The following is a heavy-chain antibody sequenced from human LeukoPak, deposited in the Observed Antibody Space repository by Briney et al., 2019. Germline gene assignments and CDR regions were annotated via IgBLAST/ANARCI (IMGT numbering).Heavy chain of an antibody. CDR2: ISAYNGNT. Sequence: ASVKVSCKASGYTFTSYGISWVRQAPGQGLEWMGWISAYNGNTNYAQKLQGRVTMATDTSTSTAYMELRSLRSDDTAVYYCAREIDDYYYFDYWGQGTLVTVSS. V-gene: IGHV1-18*01. D-gene: IGHD4-11*01. J-gene: IGHJ4*02. CDR1: GYTFTSYG. CDR3: AREIDDYYYFDY.